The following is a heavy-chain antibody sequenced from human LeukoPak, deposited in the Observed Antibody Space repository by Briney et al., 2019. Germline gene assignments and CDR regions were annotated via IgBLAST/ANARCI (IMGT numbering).Heavy chain of an antibody. CDR1: GYTFTDYY. Sequence: GAPVKVSCEASGYTFTDYYMHWVRQAPGQGLEWMGWINPNSGDTNYAQKFQGRVTMTRDTSISTAYMELSRLRSDDTAVYYCARGRLEVGTTGALFAYWGQGTLVTVSS. CDR2: INPNSGDT. D-gene: IGHD1-26*01. V-gene: IGHV1-2*02. J-gene: IGHJ4*02. CDR3: ARGRLEVGTTGALFAY.